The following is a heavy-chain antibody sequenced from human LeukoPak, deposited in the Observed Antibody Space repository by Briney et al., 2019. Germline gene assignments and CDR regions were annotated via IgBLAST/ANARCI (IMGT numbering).Heavy chain of an antibody. D-gene: IGHD5-12*01. Sequence: GGSLRLSCAAAGFTFSSYATHWARQAPGKGLEGVAVISYDGSNKYYADSVKGRFTISRDNSKNTLYLQMNSLRAEDTAVYYCVAIVATIFDSWGQGPLVTVSS. CDR3: VAIVATIFDS. V-gene: IGHV3-30-3*01. CDR2: ISYDGSNK. CDR1: GFTFSSYA. J-gene: IGHJ4*02.